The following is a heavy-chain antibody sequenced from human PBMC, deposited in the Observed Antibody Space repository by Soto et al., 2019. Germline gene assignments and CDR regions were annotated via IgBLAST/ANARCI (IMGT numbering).Heavy chain of an antibody. V-gene: IGHV4-59*08. CDR2: IYYSGST. CDR3: ARHYCSGGSCYPYYYYYYMDV. D-gene: IGHD2-15*01. Sequence: PSETLSLTCTVSGGSISSYYWSWIRQPPGKGLERIGYIYYSGSTNYNPSLKSRVTISVDTSKNQFSLKLSSVTAADTAAYYCARHYCSGGSCYPYYYYYYMDVWGKGTTVTVSS. CDR1: GGSISSYY. J-gene: IGHJ6*03.